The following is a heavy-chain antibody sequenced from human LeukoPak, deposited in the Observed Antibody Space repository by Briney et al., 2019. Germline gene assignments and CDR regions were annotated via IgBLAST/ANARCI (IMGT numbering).Heavy chain of an antibody. CDR1: GFTFSSYA. V-gene: IGHV3-64*01. J-gene: IGHJ5*02. CDR3: ARVRAGYSYGLDP. D-gene: IGHD5-18*01. CDR2: IRSNGGST. Sequence: GGSLRLSCAASGFTFSSYAMHWVRQAPGKGLEYVSAIRSNGGSTYYANSVKGRFTISRDNSKNTLYLQMGSLRAEDMAVYYCARVRAGYSYGLDPWGQGTLVTVSS.